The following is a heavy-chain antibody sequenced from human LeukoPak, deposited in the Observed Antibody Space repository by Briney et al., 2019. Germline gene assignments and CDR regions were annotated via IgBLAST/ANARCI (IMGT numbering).Heavy chain of an antibody. CDR3: ATGYYGSGTYPLYWYFDL. Sequence: PGGSLRLSCAASGFTFSSYEMNWVRQAPGKGLEWVSYISSSGSTRYYADSVKGRFTSSRDNAKNSLYLQMNSLRAEDTAVYYCATGYYGSGTYPLYWYFDLWGRGTLVTVSS. V-gene: IGHV3-48*03. CDR1: GFTFSSYE. D-gene: IGHD3-10*01. CDR2: ISSSGSTR. J-gene: IGHJ2*01.